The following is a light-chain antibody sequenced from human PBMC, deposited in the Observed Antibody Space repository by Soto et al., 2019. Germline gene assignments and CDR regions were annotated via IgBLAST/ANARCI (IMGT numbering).Light chain of an antibody. Sequence: QSVLTQPPSVSGAPGQRVTISCTGTSSNIGAGYDVHWYQQLPGKAPTLLIYSNNDRPSGVPDRFSGSKSGTSASLAITGLQADDEAEYYCHSYDSSLSAVVFGGGTKLTVL. CDR2: SNN. CDR1: SSNIGAGYD. V-gene: IGLV1-40*01. CDR3: HSYDSSLSAVV. J-gene: IGLJ3*02.